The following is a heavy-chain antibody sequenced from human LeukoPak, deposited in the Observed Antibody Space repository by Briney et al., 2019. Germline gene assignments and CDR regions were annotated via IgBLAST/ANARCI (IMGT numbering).Heavy chain of an antibody. D-gene: IGHD4-17*01. J-gene: IGHJ4*02. V-gene: IGHV4-39*01. CDR2: IFYSGST. CDR1: GXSISSSSYF. CDR3: ARQINTVTADY. Sequence: SETLSLTRTVSGXSISSSSYFWGWIRQPPGMGLEWIGSIFYSGSTYYNPFLNSRVTISVDTSKNQFSLRLSSVTAADTAVYYCARQINTVTADYWAQGPLVTVSS.